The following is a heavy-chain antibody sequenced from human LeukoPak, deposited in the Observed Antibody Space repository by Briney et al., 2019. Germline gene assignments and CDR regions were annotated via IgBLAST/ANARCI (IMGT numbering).Heavy chain of an antibody. Sequence: SETLSLTCTVSGGSISSYYWSWIRQPPGEGLEWIGYISNSGSTNYNPSLKSRATISVDTSKNQLSLKLNSVTAADTAVYYCTRHGGGYYYFDYWGRGTLVTVSS. CDR2: ISNSGST. J-gene: IGHJ4*02. CDR1: GGSISSYY. CDR3: TRHGGGYYYFDY. V-gene: IGHV4-59*08. D-gene: IGHD2-21*01.